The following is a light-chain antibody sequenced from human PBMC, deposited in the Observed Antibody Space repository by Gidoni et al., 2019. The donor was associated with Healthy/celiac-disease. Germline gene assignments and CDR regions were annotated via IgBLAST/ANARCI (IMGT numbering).Light chain of an antibody. Sequence: IVLTPSPATLSLSPGERATLSCRASQSVSSYLAWYQQKPGQAPRLLIYDASNRATGIPARFSGSGSGTDFTLTISSLEPEDFAVYYCQQRSNWPPDFGGGTKVEIK. CDR3: QQRSNWPPD. V-gene: IGKV3-11*01. CDR2: DAS. CDR1: QSVSSY. J-gene: IGKJ4*01.